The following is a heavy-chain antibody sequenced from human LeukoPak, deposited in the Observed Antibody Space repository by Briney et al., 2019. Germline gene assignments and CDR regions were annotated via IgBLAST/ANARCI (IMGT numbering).Heavy chain of an antibody. CDR2: ISAYNGNT. V-gene: IGHV1-18*01. CDR3: ARDRIRGSGTIFGVVIIPGY. J-gene: IGHJ4*02. D-gene: IGHD3-3*01. Sequence: ASVRVSCKASGYTFTSYGISWVRQAPGQGLEWMGWISAYNGNTNYAQKLQGRVTMTTDTSTSTAYMELRSLRSDDTAVYYCARDRIRGSGTIFGVVIIPGYWGQGTLVTVSS. CDR1: GYTFTSYG.